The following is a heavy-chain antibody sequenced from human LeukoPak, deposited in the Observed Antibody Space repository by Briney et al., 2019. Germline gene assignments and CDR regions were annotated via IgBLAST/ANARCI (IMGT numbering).Heavy chain of an antibody. V-gene: IGHV3-23*01. Sequence: GGSLRLSCAASGFTFSSYAMSWVRQAPGKGLEWVSAISGSGGSTYYADSVKGRFTISRDNTKNTLYLQMNSLRAEDTAVYYCAKGGPPHYYYGMDVWGQGTTVTVSS. CDR3: AKGGPPHYYYGMDV. CDR1: GFTFSSYA. CDR2: ISGSGGST. J-gene: IGHJ6*02.